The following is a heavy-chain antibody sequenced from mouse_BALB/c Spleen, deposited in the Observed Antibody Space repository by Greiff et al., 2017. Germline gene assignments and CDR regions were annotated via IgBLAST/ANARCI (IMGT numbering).Heavy chain of an antibody. Sequence: EVQLVESGPGLVKPSQSLSLTCSVTGYSITSGYYWNWIRQFPGNKLEWMGYISYDGSNNYNPSLKNRISITRDTSKNQFFLKLNSVTTEDTATYYCASLRYDQGYFDYWGQGTTLTVSS. CDR3: ASLRYDQGYFDY. J-gene: IGHJ2*01. D-gene: IGHD2-14*01. V-gene: IGHV3-6*02. CDR2: ISYDGSN. CDR1: GYSITSGYY.